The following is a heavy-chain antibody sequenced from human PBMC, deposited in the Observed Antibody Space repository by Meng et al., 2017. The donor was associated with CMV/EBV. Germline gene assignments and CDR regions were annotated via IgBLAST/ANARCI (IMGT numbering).Heavy chain of an antibody. J-gene: IGHJ6*02. V-gene: IGHV3-30-3*01. CDR2: ISYDGSNK. Sequence: GESLKISCAASGFTFSSYAMHWVRQAPGKGLEWVAVISYDGSNKYYADSVKGRFTISRDNSKNTLYLQMNSLRAEDTAVYYCARDLKVVPIVYYYCGMDVWGQGTTVTVSS. CDR3: ARDLKVVPIVYYYCGMDV. D-gene: IGHD2-2*01. CDR1: GFTFSSYA.